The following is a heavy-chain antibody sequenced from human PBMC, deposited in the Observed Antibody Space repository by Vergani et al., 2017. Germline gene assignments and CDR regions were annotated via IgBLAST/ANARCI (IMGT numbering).Heavy chain of an antibody. J-gene: IGHJ6*02. CDR3: ARLQDPEWLRDYYYYYGMDV. CDR1: GYTFTGYY. V-gene: IGHV1-2*02. CDR2: INPNSGGT. D-gene: IGHD3-3*01. Sequence: QVQLVQSGAEVKKPGASVKVSCKASGYTFTGYYMHWVRQAPGQGLEWMGWINPNSGGTNYAQKFQGRVTMTRDTSISTAYMELSRLRSDDTAVYYCARLQDPEWLRDYYYYYGMDVWGQGTTVTVSS.